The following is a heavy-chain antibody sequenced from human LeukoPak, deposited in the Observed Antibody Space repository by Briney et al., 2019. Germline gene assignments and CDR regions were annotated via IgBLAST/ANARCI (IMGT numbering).Heavy chain of an antibody. D-gene: IGHD3-10*01. CDR3: AKGYNYDFGENVGDNYYYMDV. V-gene: IGHV3-23*01. J-gene: IGHJ6*03. CDR2: ISGSGGST. CDR1: GFTFSSYA. Sequence: PGGSLRLSCAASGFTFSSYALTWVRQAPGKGLEWVSSISGSGGSTYYAGSVKGRFTISRDNSKNTLFLQMNSLRAEDTAVYYCAKGYNYDFGENVGDNYYYMDVWGKGTTVTVSS.